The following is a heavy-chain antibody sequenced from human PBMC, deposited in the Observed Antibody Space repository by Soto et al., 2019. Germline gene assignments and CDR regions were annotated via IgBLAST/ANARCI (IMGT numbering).Heavy chain of an antibody. CDR2: VYYSGST. J-gene: IGHJ6*03. CDR1: GDSISDDY. V-gene: IGHV4-59*08. Sequence: QVQLQESGPGLVKPSETLSLTCTVSGDSISDDYWTWIRQPPGKALEWIGYVYYSGSTSYNPSFTSRVSIAGDTSKTQFSLKLNSVTAAGTAVYYCARFRTTLYFYYYDMDVWGIATTVTVSS. CDR3: ARFRTTLYFYYYDMDV.